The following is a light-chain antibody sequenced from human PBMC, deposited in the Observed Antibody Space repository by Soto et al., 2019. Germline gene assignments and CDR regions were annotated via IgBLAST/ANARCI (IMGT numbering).Light chain of an antibody. CDR1: SSDIGSNT. Sequence: QAVVTQPPSASGTPGQRVAISGSGSSSDIGSNTVNWYQHLPGTAPQLLMYSDNQRPSGVPDRFSGSKSGTSASLAISGLQSEDEGDYYCASWDDSLNGWVFGGGTKLTVL. CDR2: SDN. CDR3: ASWDDSLNGWV. J-gene: IGLJ3*02. V-gene: IGLV1-44*01.